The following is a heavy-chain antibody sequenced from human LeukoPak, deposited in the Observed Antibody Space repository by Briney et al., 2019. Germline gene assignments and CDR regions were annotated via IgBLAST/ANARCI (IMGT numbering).Heavy chain of an antibody. J-gene: IGHJ5*02. CDR1: GFTLNTNY. CDR2: IYAGGNT. CDR3: AKDLPETRLLWFGETA. Sequence: GGSLRLSCAASGFTLNTNYMNWVRQVPGKGLEWVSVIYAGGNTYYADSVKERFTISRDNSKNTLYLQMNSLRAEDTAVYYCAKDLPETRLLWFGETAWGQGTLVTVSS. V-gene: IGHV3-66*01. D-gene: IGHD3-10*01.